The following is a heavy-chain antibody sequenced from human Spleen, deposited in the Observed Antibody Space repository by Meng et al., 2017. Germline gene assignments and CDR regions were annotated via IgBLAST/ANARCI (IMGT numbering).Heavy chain of an antibody. CDR2: ISGSGNTI. CDR1: GFTFSDYY. D-gene: IGHD2-8*01. V-gene: IGHV3-11*04. CDR3: AREGYCINEICNPQYGMDV. J-gene: IGHJ6*02. Sequence: GGSLRLSCAASGFTFSDYYMNWIRQAPGKGLEWVSYISGSGNTIYYADSVKGRFTISRDNAKNSLYLQMNSLRAEDTALYYCAREGYCINEICNPQYGMDVWGQGTTVTVSS.